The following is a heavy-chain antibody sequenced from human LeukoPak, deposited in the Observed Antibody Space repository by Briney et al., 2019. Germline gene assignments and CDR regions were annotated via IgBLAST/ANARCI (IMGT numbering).Heavy chain of an antibody. CDR2: IYYSGST. CDR1: GGSISSYY. V-gene: IGHV4-59*08. D-gene: IGHD3/OR15-3a*01. J-gene: IGHJ4*02. CDR3: ARQTGTGLFILP. Sequence: SETLSLTCTVSGGSISSYYWSWIRQPPGKGLEWIGYIYYSGSTNYNPSLKSQVSISIDTSKNQFSLRLTSVTAADTAVYYCARQTGTGLFILPGGQGTLVTVSS.